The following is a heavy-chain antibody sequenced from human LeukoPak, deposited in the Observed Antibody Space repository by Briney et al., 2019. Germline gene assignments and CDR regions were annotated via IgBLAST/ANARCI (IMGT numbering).Heavy chain of an antibody. CDR3: ARDRAWSYFDY. CDR2: ISGSGGST. D-gene: IGHD3-3*01. Sequence: GGSLRLSCAASGFTFSSYAMSWVRQAPGKGLEWVSAISGSGGSTYYAHSVEGRFTISRDNSKNTLYLQMDSLRAEDTAVYYCARDRAWSYFDYWGQGTLVTVSS. V-gene: IGHV3-23*01. CDR1: GFTFSSYA. J-gene: IGHJ4*02.